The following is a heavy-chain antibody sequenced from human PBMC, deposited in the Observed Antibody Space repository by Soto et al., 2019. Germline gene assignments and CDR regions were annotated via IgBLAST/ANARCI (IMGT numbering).Heavy chain of an antibody. D-gene: IGHD3-22*01. J-gene: IGHJ5*02. CDR2: IYHGGST. V-gene: IGHV4-39*02. CDR1: GGSVSSGDYY. CDR3: ARVGPWVPYYYDSSPYTFENWFDP. Sequence: TCTVSGGSVSSGDYYWGWLRQPPGKGLEWIGSIYHGGSTYYNPSLNSRVTLSIDMTNNHVSLILNSVTAADTAVYYCARVGPWVPYYYDSSPYTFENWFDPWGQGTLVTVSS.